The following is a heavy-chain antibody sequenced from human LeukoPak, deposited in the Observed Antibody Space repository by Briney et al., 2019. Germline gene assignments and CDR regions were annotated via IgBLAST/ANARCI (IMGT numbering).Heavy chain of an antibody. Sequence: SETLSLTCTVSGGSISSYYWSWIRQPPGKGLEWIGYISYSGSTNYNPSLKSRVTISVDTSKNQFPLKLSSVTAADTAVYYCARHPTHGFGYGDFLCGQGTMVTVSS. D-gene: IGHD4-17*01. CDR3: ARHPTHGFGYGDFL. V-gene: IGHV4-59*08. CDR2: ISYSGST. CDR1: GGSISSYY. J-gene: IGHJ3*01.